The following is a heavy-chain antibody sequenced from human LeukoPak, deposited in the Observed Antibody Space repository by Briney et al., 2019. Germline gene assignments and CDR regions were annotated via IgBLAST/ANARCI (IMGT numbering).Heavy chain of an antibody. D-gene: IGHD3-22*01. V-gene: IGHV3-23*01. CDR2: ISGSGGST. Sequence: GGSLRLSCAASGFIVSANYMSWVRQCPGKGLEWVSAISGSGGSTYYADSVKGRFTISRDNSKNTLYLQMNSLRAEDTAVYYCAKSYRYYDSSGYNDYWGQGTLVTVSS. CDR3: AKSYRYYDSSGYNDY. CDR1: GFIVSANY. J-gene: IGHJ4*02.